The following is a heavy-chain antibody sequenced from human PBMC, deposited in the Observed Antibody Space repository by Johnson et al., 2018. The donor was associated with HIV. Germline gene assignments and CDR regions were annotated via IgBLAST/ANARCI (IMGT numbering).Heavy chain of an antibody. D-gene: IGHD3-22*01. CDR3: ARGRDSSGFNDAFDI. Sequence: QVQLVESGGGVVRPGGSLRLSCAASGFTFSSYGMHWVRQAPGKGLEWVAVIWYDGSNKYYADSVKGRFTISRDNAKNSLYLQMNSLRAEDTAVYYCARGRDSSGFNDAFDIWGQGTMVTVSS. J-gene: IGHJ3*02. CDR2: IWYDGSNK. V-gene: IGHV3-33*01. CDR1: GFTFSSYG.